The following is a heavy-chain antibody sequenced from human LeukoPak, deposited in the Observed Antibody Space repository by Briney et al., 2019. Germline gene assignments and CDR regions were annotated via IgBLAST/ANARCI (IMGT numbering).Heavy chain of an antibody. Sequence: ASVEVSCKVSGYTFTDYYMHWVQQAPGKGLEWMGLVDPEDGETIYAEKFQGRVTITADTSTDTAYMELSSLRSEDTAVYYCATAMYYYDSSGYYSSYFDYWGQGTLVTVSS. CDR2: VDPEDGET. D-gene: IGHD3-22*01. CDR3: ATAMYYYDSSGYYSSYFDY. CDR1: GYTFTDYY. V-gene: IGHV1-69-2*01. J-gene: IGHJ4*02.